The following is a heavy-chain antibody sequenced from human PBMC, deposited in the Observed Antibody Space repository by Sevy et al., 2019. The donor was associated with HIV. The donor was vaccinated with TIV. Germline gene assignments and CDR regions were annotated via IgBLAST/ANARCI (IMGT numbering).Heavy chain of an antibody. D-gene: IGHD3-22*01. CDR1: GYTLAKFS. CDR3: ATTKDYYDSSSYPFDY. V-gene: IGHV1-24*01. Sequence: ASVKVSCKVSGYTLAKFSIHWVRQAPGKGLEWMTSFDPEDGDPEDGKTIYAQKFLGRVTMTVDTSTDTAYMELSSLSSDDTAGDYCATTKDYYDSSSYPFDYWGQGTLVTVSS. J-gene: IGHJ4*02. CDR2: FDPEDGDPEDGKT.